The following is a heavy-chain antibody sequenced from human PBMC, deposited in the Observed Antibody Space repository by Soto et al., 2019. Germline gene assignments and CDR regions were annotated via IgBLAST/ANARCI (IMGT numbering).Heavy chain of an antibody. D-gene: IGHD5-18*01. CDR3: TRVLGYTFEPGKTRYYAMDV. J-gene: IGHJ6*02. CDR2: LIPVFGSP. V-gene: IGHV1-69*01. CDR1: GGTFSKDA. Sequence: QVQLVQSGAEVKKPGSSVTVSCKTSGGTFSKDAINWVRQAPGQGLEWMGLLIPVFGSPIYAQKFQGIIRIPADESTRTAFMDLSSLRSEDTAVYYCTRVLGYTFEPGKTRYYAMDVWGQGTTVSVSS.